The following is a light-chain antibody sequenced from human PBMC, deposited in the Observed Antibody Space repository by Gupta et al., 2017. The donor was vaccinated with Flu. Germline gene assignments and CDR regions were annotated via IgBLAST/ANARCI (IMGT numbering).Light chain of an antibody. Sequence: IHATLSPSSLSASVGDTITLSCRASQSVSSYLNWYKQKPRKAPRLLIYAASSLQSGVPSRFSGSGAVTDINLTISIRQPEDFATYYCQQTYTYPPSLTFGRGTKVEI. J-gene: IGKJ4*02. V-gene: IGKV1-39*01. CDR1: QSVSSY. CDR3: QQTYTYPPSLT. CDR2: AAS.